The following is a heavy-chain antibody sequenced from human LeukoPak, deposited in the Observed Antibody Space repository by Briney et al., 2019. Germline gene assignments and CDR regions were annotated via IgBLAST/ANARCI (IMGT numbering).Heavy chain of an antibody. CDR2: INPNSGGT. Sequence: ASVKVSCKAFGYTFTGYYMHWGRQAPGQRLEWMGRINPNSGGTDYAKKFQGRVTMTRDTSISTAYMELSRLRSDDTAVYYCARDLRLGKVVVVAATLPLGYWGQGTLVTVSS. CDR1: GYTFTGYY. D-gene: IGHD2-15*01. CDR3: ARDLRLGKVVVVAATLPLGY. J-gene: IGHJ4*02. V-gene: IGHV1-2*06.